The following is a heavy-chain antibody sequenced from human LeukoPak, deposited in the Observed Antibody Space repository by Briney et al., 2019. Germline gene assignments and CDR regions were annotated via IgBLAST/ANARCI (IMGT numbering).Heavy chain of an antibody. Sequence: SETLSLTCTVSGGSFRSSSYYWGWIRQPPGKGLEWIGEINHSGSTNYNPSLKSRVTISVDTSKNQFSLKLSSVTAADTAVYYCSQYGSGSDYWGQGTLVTVSS. V-gene: IGHV4-39*07. J-gene: IGHJ4*02. CDR3: SQYGSGSDY. CDR1: GGSFRSSSYY. D-gene: IGHD3-10*01. CDR2: INHSGST.